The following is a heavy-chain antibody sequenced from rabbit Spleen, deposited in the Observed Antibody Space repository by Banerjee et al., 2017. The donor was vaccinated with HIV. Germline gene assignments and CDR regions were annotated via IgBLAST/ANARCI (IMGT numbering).Heavy chain of an antibody. CDR1: GFSFSDRDV. V-gene: IGHV1S45*01. CDR2: INTATAKA. D-gene: IGHD8-1*01. J-gene: IGHJ4*01. Sequence: QEQLEESGGGLVKPEGSLTLTCKASGFSFSDRDVMCWVRQAPGKGLEWIACINTATAKAVYANWAKGRVTISKTTSSTVTLQMTSLTVADTATYFCARDAGRGDYIDGVFNLWGPGTLVTVS. CDR3: ARDAGRGDYIDGVFNL.